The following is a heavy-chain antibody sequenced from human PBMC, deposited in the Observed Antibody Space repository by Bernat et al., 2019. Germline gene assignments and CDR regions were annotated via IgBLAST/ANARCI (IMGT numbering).Heavy chain of an antibody. CDR2: ISWTGDNI. CDR3: ARDAGWYIAAAPKTYLDY. J-gene: IGHJ4*02. CDR1: GFTFDDYA. D-gene: IGHD6-13*01. Sequence: EVQLVESGGALVQPGRSLRLSCAASGFTFDDYAMHWVRQAPGKGLEWVSGISWTGDNIAYADSVKGRFTISRDNAKKSLYLQMNSLRAEDTAVYYCARDAGWYIAAAPKTYLDYWGREPWSPSPQ. V-gene: IGHV3-9*01.